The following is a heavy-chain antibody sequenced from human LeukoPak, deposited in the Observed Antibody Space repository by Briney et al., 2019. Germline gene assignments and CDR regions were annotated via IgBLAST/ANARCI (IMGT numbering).Heavy chain of an antibody. D-gene: IGHD1-26*01. CDR2: ISYDGSNK. J-gene: IGHJ4*02. V-gene: IGHV3-30*03. CDR3: ARHRGYSGSYYDY. Sequence: PGGSLRLSCAASGFTFSSYGMHWVRQAPGKGLEWVAVISYDGSNKYYADSVKGRFTISRDNSKNTLYLQMNSLRAEDTAVYYCARHRGYSGSYYDYWGQGTLVPVSS. CDR1: GFTFSSYG.